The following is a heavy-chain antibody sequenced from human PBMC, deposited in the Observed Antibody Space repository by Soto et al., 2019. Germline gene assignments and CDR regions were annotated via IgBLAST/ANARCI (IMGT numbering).Heavy chain of an antibody. CDR1: GFTFSTYA. CDR3: ARLITVTDADALDI. CDR2: LSATGDST. V-gene: IGHV3-23*01. J-gene: IGHJ3*02. D-gene: IGHD4-17*01. Sequence: EVPLLESGGGLVQPGGSLRLSCAASGFTFSTYAMGWVRQAPGKGLEWVSSLSATGDSTHYADSVRGRFTISRDNSKTTLYLQMTSLRAEDTAVYYCARLITVTDADALDIWGQGTIVTVSS.